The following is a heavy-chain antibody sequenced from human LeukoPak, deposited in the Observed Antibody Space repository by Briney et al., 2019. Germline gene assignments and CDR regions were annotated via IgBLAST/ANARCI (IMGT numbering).Heavy chain of an antibody. J-gene: IGHJ5*02. CDR2: IYTSGST. CDR3: ARAERNGYNFEGWFDP. Sequence: PSETLSLTCTVSGGSISSGSYYWSWIRQPAGKGLEWIGRIYTSGSTNYNPSLKSRVTISLNTSKKQFSLKLTSVTAADTAVYYCARAERNGYNFEGWFDPWGQGTLVTVSS. V-gene: IGHV4-61*02. D-gene: IGHD5-24*01. CDR1: GGSISSGSYY.